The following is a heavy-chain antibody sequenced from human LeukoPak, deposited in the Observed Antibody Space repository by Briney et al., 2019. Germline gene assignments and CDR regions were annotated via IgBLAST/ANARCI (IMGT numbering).Heavy chain of an antibody. CDR3: ARDYCGGDCYSFDP. CDR1: GFTVSSNY. J-gene: IGHJ5*02. D-gene: IGHD2-21*01. Sequence: GGSLRLSCAASGFTVSSNYMSWVRQAPGKGLEWVAVIWYDGSNKYYADSVKGRFTISRDNSKNTLYLQMNSLRAEDTAVYYCARDYCGGDCYSFDPWGQGTLVTVSS. CDR2: IWYDGSNK. V-gene: IGHV3-33*08.